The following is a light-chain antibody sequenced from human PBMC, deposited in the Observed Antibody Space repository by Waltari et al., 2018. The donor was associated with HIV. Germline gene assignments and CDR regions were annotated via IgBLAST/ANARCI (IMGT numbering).Light chain of an antibody. Sequence: DIRMTQSPSSLSAFVGERVIITCRASQSISRSLSWFQQKPGKAPTLLIYSTSTLQSGVPSRFGGSGSGTEFSLTIADLQPEDFGIYYCQETHTPHRTFGRGTRV. J-gene: IGKJ1*01. V-gene: IGKV1-39*01. CDR2: STS. CDR3: QETHTPHRT. CDR1: QSISRS.